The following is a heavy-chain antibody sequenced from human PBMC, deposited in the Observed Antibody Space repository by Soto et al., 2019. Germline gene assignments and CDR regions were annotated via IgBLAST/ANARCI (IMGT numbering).Heavy chain of an antibody. D-gene: IGHD1-26*01. CDR3: ARPYSGSSPASFDY. J-gene: IGHJ4*02. V-gene: IGHV1-18*01. CDR1: GCTFTSYG. CDR2: ISAYNGNT. Sequence: ASVKVSCKASGCTFTSYGISWVRQAPGQGLEWMGWISAYNGNTNYAQKLQGRVTMTTDTSTSTAYMELRSLRSDDTAVYYCARPYSGSSPASFDYWGQGTLVTVSS.